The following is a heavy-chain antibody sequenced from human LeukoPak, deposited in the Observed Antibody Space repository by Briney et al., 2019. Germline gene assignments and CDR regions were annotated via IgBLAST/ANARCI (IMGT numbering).Heavy chain of an antibody. CDR1: GFTFSSYS. CDR2: ISRGSGTI. CDR3: ARDSVQVSYYYYMDV. D-gene: IGHD1-1*01. Sequence: PGGSLRLSCGASGFTFSSYSMNWVRQAQGRGLEWVSYISRGSGTIYYADSVKGRFTISRDNAKNSLYLQMNSLRAEDTAVCYCARDSVQVSYYYYMDVWGKGTTVTVSS. V-gene: IGHV3-48*01. J-gene: IGHJ6*03.